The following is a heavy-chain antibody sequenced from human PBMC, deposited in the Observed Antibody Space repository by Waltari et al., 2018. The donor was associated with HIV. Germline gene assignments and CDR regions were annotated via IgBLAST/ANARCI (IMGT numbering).Heavy chain of an antibody. V-gene: IGHV4-30-4*01. CDR2: IYYSGST. CDR1: GGSISSGDYY. D-gene: IGHD3-22*01. Sequence: QVQLQESGPGLVKPSQTLSLTCPVPGGSISSGDYYWSWIRQPPGKGLEWIGYIYYSGSTYYNPSLKSRVTISVDTSKNQFSLKLSSVTAADTAVYYCARVRGPYDSSGYFQYYFDYWGQGTLVTVSS. CDR3: ARVRGPYDSSGYFQYYFDY. J-gene: IGHJ4*02.